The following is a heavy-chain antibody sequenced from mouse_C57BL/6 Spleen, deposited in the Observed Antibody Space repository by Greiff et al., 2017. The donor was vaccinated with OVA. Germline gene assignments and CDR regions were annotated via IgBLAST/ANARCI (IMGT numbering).Heavy chain of an antibody. CDR1: EYEFPSHD. CDR3: ARRREDYGSSYGYFDV. V-gene: IGHV5-2*03. CDR2: INSDGGSP. D-gene: IGHD1-1*01. J-gene: IGHJ1*03. Sequence: EVKLVESGGGLVQPGESLKLSCESNEYEFPSHDMSWVRKTPEKRLELVAAINSDGGSPYYPDTMERRFIISRDNTKKTLYLQMSSLRSEDTAVYYCARRREDYGSSYGYFDVWGTGTTVTVSS.